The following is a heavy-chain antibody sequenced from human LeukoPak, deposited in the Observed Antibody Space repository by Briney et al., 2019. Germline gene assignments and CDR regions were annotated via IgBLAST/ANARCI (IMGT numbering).Heavy chain of an antibody. V-gene: IGHV3-30*18. CDR1: GFTFSSYG. CDR3: AKQDFRDGYNFWFDY. CDR2: ISNDGGNK. D-gene: IGHD5-24*01. J-gene: IGHJ4*02. Sequence: GGSLRLSCAASGFTFSSYGMHWVRQAPGKGLEWVAAISNDGGNKFYADSVKGRFTISRDNSKNTLYLQMNSLRAEDTAVYYCAKQDFRDGYNFWFDYWGQGTLVTVSS.